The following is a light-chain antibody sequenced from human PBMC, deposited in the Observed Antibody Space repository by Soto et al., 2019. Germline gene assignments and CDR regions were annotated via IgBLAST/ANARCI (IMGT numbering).Light chain of an antibody. CDR3: SSYTSSRTVV. CDR2: EVS. V-gene: IGLV2-14*01. Sequence: QSALTQPASVSGSPGQSITISCTGTSSDVGGYNYVSWYQQHPGKAPKLIIYEVSSRPSGVSNRFSGFKSGNTASLTISGLQAEDETDYYCSSYTSSRTVVFGGGTKLTVL. J-gene: IGLJ2*01. CDR1: SSDVGGYNY.